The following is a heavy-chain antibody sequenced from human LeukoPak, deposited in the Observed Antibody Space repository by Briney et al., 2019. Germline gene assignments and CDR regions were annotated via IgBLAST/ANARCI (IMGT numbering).Heavy chain of an antibody. Sequence: ASVKVSCKASGYTFTGYYMHWVRQAPGQGLEWMGWINPNSGGTNYAQKFQGRVTMTRDTSISTAYMELSRLRSDDTAVYYCARDVGGTRNYYGSSGYSDYWGQGTLVTVSS. CDR1: GYTFTGYY. CDR2: INPNSGGT. V-gene: IGHV1-2*02. D-gene: IGHD3-22*01. J-gene: IGHJ4*02. CDR3: ARDVGGTRNYYGSSGYSDY.